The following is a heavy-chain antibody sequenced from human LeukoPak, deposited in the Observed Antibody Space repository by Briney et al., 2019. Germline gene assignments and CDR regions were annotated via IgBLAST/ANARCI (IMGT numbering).Heavy chain of an antibody. V-gene: IGHV4-61*01. CDR2: IYYTGST. D-gene: IGHD6-13*01. CDR3: ARDLRSVYSRANFTWFDS. J-gene: IGHJ5*01. Sequence: NPSETLFLSCTVSGDSVRCRSCYWSWIRQPPGKGLEWIGVIYYTGSTYYNPSLKSRVTISVGMSKNQFSLKLSSVTAADTAVYYCARDLRSVYSRANFTWFDSWGQGTLVTVSS. CDR1: GDSVRCRSCY.